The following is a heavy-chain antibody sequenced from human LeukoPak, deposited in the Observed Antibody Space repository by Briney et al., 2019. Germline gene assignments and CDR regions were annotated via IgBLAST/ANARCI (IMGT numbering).Heavy chain of an antibody. Sequence: PGGSLRLSCAASGFTFSSYAMSWLRQAPGKELEWGSSISGSGVSTYYADSVQGRFTISRDNSKSALYLQMNSPRAEDTAVYYCAKGLIAVAGTRFAGGYMDVWGKGTTVTVSS. V-gene: IGHV3-23*01. D-gene: IGHD6-19*01. J-gene: IGHJ6*03. CDR1: GFTFSSYA. CDR3: AKGLIAVAGTRFAGGYMDV. CDR2: ISGSGVST.